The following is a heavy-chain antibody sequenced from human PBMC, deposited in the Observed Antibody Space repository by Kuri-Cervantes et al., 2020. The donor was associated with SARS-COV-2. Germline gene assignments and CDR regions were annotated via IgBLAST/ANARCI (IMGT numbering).Heavy chain of an antibody. D-gene: IGHD6-19*01. Sequence: SETLSLTCAVYGGSFSSYYWSWIRQPPGKGLEWIGYIYYSGSTNYNPSLKSRVTISVDTSKNQFSLKLSSVTAADTAVYSCAGRFILSSGWYPVEYWGQGTLVTVSS. CDR1: GGSFSSYY. CDR2: IYYSGST. J-gene: IGHJ4*02. CDR3: AGRFILSSGWYPVEY. V-gene: IGHV4-59*01.